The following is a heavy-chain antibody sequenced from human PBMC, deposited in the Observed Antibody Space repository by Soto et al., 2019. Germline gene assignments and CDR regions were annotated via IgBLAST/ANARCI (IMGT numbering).Heavy chain of an antibody. CDR3: ARAPHIVVVPAARNYYYGMDV. D-gene: IGHD2-2*01. J-gene: IGHJ6*02. V-gene: IGHV3-48*03. CDR2: ISSSGSTI. CDR1: GFTFSSYA. Sequence: PGGSLRLSCAASGFTFSSYAMNWVRQAPGKGLEWVSYISSSGSTIYYADSVKGRFTISRDNAKNSLYLQMNSLRAEDTAVYYCARAPHIVVVPAARNYYYGMDVWGQGTTVTVSS.